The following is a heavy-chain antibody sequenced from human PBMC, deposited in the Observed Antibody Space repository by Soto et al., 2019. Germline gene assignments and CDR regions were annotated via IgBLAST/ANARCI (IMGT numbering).Heavy chain of an antibody. Sequence: QVQLQESGPGLVKPSQTLSLTCAVSGGSISSGDYYWTWIRQPPGKGLEWIGYIHYSGSTNYNPSLESRVTISVGTSKNQFSLKVRSVTAADTAVYYCARESYGDYVGLVSPLDYWGQGTLVTVSS. V-gene: IGHV4-30-4*01. CDR2: IHYSGST. CDR3: ARESYGDYVGLVSPLDY. J-gene: IGHJ4*02. D-gene: IGHD4-17*01. CDR1: GGSISSGDYY.